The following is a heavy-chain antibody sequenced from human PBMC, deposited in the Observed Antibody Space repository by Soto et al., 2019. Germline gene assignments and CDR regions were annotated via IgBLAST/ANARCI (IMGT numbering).Heavy chain of an antibody. CDR2: IPYDGSNK. V-gene: IGHV3-30*18. J-gene: IGHJ6*02. CDR3: AKYDFWGGYSMDV. Sequence: GGSLRLSCAGSGFTFSSFGMHWVRQAPGKGLEWVAVIPYDGSNKYYAESVKGLFTVSRDNSQNALYLQMSSLRVEDTAVYYCAKYDFWGGYSMDVWGQGTTVTVSS. CDR1: GFTFSSFG. D-gene: IGHD3-3*01.